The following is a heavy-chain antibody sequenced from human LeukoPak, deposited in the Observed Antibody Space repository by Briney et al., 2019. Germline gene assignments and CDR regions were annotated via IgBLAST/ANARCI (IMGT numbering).Heavy chain of an antibody. Sequence: GGSLRLSCAASGFTFSSYGMHWVRQAPGKGLEWVAFIRYDGSNKYYADSVKGRFTISRDNSKNTLYLQMNSLRAEDTAVYYCAKDNSSSWYPQIIDYWGQGTLVTVSS. D-gene: IGHD6-13*01. CDR3: AKDNSSSWYPQIIDY. J-gene: IGHJ4*02. CDR2: IRYDGSNK. V-gene: IGHV3-30*02. CDR1: GFTFSSYG.